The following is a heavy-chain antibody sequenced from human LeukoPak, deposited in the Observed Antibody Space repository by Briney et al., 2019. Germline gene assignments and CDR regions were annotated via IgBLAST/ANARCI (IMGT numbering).Heavy chain of an antibody. CDR3: ARDPGYSAPRGDY. Sequence: GGSVTVSCKASGYTFTDYFMHWVRQAPGRGLEWMGWINPNSGGTHYAQKFQGRVTMTRDTSISTAYMELSRLRSDDTAVYYCARDPGYSAPRGDYWGEGTLVSASS. J-gene: IGHJ4*02. V-gene: IGHV1-2*02. CDR1: GYTFTDYF. CDR2: INPNSGGT. D-gene: IGHD5-18*01.